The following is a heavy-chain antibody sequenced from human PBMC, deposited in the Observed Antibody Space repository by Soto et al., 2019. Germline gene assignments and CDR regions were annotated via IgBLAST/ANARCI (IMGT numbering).Heavy chain of an antibody. J-gene: IGHJ4*02. CDR3: ARHIDSWEWLPRGYFDY. CDR2: IYYSGST. Sequence: QLQLQESGPGLVKPSETLSLTCTVSGGSISSSSYYWGWIRQPPGKGLEWIGSIYYSGSTYYNPSLKSRVTISVDTSKNQFSLKLSSVTAADTAVYYCARHIDSWEWLPRGYFDYWGQGTLVTVSS. V-gene: IGHV4-39*01. CDR1: GGSISSSSYY. D-gene: IGHD6-19*01.